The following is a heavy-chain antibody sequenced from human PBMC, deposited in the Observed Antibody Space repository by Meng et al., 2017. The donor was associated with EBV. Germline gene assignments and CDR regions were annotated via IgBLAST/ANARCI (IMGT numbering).Heavy chain of an antibody. CDR2: LIPMVGAP. Sequence: VQLVLSGCEGKRPGSSGKASGRTSGGTFRSDAVSWVRQAPGQGLEWMGGLIPMVGAPHYAQKFQGRVTIIADESTSTHSMELNSLRSEDTAMYYCASESGRGFTPDYWGQGTLVTVSS. CDR1: GGTFRSDA. V-gene: IGHV1-69*01. J-gene: IGHJ4*02. D-gene: IGHD3-10*01. CDR3: ASESGRGFTPDY.